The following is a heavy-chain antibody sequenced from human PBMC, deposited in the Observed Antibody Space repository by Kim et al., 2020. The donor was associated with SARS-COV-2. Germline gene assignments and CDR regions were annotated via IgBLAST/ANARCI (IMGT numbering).Heavy chain of an antibody. CDR3: AVERSCGI. V-gene: IGHV3-23*01. D-gene: IGHD2-21*01. CDR1: GFTVSSHA. CDR2: ISIGGGST. Sequence: GGSLRLSCAASGFTVSSHAMNWVRQASGKGLECVASISIGGGSTFYADSVRGRFTISRDNSKNTLYLQMNSLRAEDTAVYYCAVERSCGIWGLGILVIGS. J-gene: IGHJ1*01.